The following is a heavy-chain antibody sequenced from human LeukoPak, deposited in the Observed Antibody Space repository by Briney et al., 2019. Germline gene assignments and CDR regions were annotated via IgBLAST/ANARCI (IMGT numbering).Heavy chain of an antibody. CDR2: IIPIFGTA. Sequence: SCAASGFTFSSYAISWVRQAPGQGLEWMGGIIPIFGTANYAQKFQGRVTITADESTSTAYMELSSLRSEDTAVYYCARGPPSLYFDYWGQGTLVTVSS. CDR1: GFTFSSYA. CDR3: ARGPPSLYFDY. D-gene: IGHD6-6*01. V-gene: IGHV1-69*01. J-gene: IGHJ4*02.